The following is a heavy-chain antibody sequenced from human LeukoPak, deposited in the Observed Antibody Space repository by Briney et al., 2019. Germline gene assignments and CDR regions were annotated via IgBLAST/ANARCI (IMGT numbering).Heavy chain of an antibody. CDR1: GFTFSDYY. CDR2: ISSSGSTI. Sequence: PGGSLRLSCAASGFTFSDYYMSWSRQAPGKGLEWVSYISSSGSTIYYADSVKGRCTISRDNAKNSLYLQMNSLRAEDTAVYYCARDPLYYDSSGYSYWGQGTLVTVSS. V-gene: IGHV3-11*01. CDR3: ARDPLYYDSSGYSY. J-gene: IGHJ4*02. D-gene: IGHD3-22*01.